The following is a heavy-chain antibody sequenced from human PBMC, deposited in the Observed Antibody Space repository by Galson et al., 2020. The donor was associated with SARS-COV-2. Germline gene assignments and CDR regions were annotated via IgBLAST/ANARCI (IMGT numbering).Heavy chain of an antibody. D-gene: IGHD3-10*02. V-gene: IGHV3-15*01. Sequence: GGSLRLSCAASGFTFSNAYMGWVRQAPGKGLEWVGRIKTKSDGGTTDYAAPVKGRFTISRDDSKNTLFLQMNSLKTEDTAVYYCAARAGSSGYYYVHWGQGTLVTVSS. CDR3: AARAGSSGYYYVH. J-gene: IGHJ4*02. CDR2: IKTKSDGGTT. CDR1: GFTFSNAY.